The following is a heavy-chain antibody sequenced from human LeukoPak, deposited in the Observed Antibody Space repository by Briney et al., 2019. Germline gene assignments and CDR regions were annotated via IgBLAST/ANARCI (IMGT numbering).Heavy chain of an antibody. D-gene: IGHD1-1*01. CDR1: GYTFTGYY. Sequence: GASVKVSCKASGYTFTGYYMHWVRQAPGQELEWMGWINPNSGGTNYAQKFWGRVTMTRDTSNSTAYMDLSRLRSDDTAVYYCARDDDFVDYWGQGSLVTVSS. CDR2: INPNSGGT. V-gene: IGHV1-2*02. J-gene: IGHJ4*02. CDR3: ARDDDFVDY.